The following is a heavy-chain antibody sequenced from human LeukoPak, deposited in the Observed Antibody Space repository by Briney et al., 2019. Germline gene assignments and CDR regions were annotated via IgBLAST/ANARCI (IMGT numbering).Heavy chain of an antibody. Sequence: GASVKVSCKASGYTFTSYGISWVRQAPGQGLEWMGWINTNTGNPTYAQGFTGRFVFSLDTSVSTAYLQISSLKAEDTAVYYCARDLYSSGWYNWFDPWGQGTLVTVSS. D-gene: IGHD6-19*01. CDR1: GYTFTSYG. V-gene: IGHV7-4-1*02. CDR2: INTNTGNP. J-gene: IGHJ5*02. CDR3: ARDLYSSGWYNWFDP.